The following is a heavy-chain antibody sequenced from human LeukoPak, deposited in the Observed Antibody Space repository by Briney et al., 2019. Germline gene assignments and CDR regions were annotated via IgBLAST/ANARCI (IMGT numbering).Heavy chain of an antibody. CDR1: GYTFTGYY. V-gene: IGHV1-2*02. Sequence: ASVKVSCKASGYTFTGYYMHWVRQAPGQGLEWMAWINPNTGVTDYAHTFQGRVTITRDTSISTAYMELSRLTSDDTGVYFCARGARGGGYEAFDFWGQGTLVTVSS. CDR2: INPNTGVT. D-gene: IGHD5-12*01. J-gene: IGHJ4*02. CDR3: ARGARGGGYEAFDF.